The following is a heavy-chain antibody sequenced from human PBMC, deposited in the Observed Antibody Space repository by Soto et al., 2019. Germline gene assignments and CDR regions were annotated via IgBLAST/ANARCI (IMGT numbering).Heavy chain of an antibody. Sequence: QVQLVQSGAEVKKPGSSVKVSCKASGGTFSSYTISWVRQAPGQGLVWMGRIIPILGIANYAQKFQGRVTITADKSTSTAYRDLSSLRSEDTAVYYCAREGYCSSTSCYVGPFDYWGQGTLVTVSS. V-gene: IGHV1-69*08. CDR2: IIPILGIA. CDR3: AREGYCSSTSCYVGPFDY. D-gene: IGHD2-2*01. CDR1: GGTFSSYT. J-gene: IGHJ4*02.